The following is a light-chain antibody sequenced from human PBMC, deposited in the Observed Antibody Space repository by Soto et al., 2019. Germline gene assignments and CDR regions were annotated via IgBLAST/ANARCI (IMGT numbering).Light chain of an antibody. CDR2: DAS. CDR1: QSVSSY. Sequence: EIVLTQSPATLSLSPGERATLSCRASQSVSSYLAWYQQKPGQAPRLLIFDASSRATGTPARFSGSGSGTDFTLTISSLEPEDFAVYYCQQRSNWPLTFGGGTKVEI. CDR3: QQRSNWPLT. J-gene: IGKJ4*01. V-gene: IGKV3-11*01.